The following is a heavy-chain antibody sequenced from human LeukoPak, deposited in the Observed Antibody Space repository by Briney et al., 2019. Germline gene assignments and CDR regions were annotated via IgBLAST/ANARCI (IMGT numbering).Heavy chain of an antibody. V-gene: IGHV1-2*02. J-gene: IGHJ3*02. CDR2: INPNSGVT. CDR3: ARATLGI. D-gene: IGHD7-27*01. Sequence: ASVKVSCKASGYTFTDHYIHWVRQAPGQGLECMGWINPNSGVTEYAQKFKDRVTMTRGTSMNTAYMELTTLTYDDTAVYYCARATLGIWGQGTRVTVSS. CDR1: GYTFTDHY.